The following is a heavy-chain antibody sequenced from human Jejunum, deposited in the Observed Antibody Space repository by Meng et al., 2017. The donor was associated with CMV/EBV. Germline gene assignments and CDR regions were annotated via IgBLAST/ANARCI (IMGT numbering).Heavy chain of an antibody. CDR2: IGSAGDT. Sequence: CAASGFPLSRSDMPWVRHTTGKGPAGVSAIGSAGDTHYADSVKGRFTISRENAKNSLYLQMNSVRAGDTAVYYCGRKKPANGMDVWGQGTTVTVSS. J-gene: IGHJ6*02. V-gene: IGHV3-13*01. CDR1: GFPLSRSD. D-gene: IGHD2-15*01. CDR3: GRKKPANGMDV.